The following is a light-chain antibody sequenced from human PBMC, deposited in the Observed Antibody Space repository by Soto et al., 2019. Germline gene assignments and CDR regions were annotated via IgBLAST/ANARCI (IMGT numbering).Light chain of an antibody. J-gene: IGLJ1*01. CDR1: SSDIGGYNY. CDR3: NSYSSSSTPYV. Sequence: QSALTQPASVSGSPGQSITISCTGTSSDIGGYNYVSWYQQHPGKAPKLMIYDVSNRPSGVSNRFSGSKSANTASLTISGLQAEDEADYYCNSYSSSSTPYVFGTGTQLTVL. V-gene: IGLV2-14*03. CDR2: DVS.